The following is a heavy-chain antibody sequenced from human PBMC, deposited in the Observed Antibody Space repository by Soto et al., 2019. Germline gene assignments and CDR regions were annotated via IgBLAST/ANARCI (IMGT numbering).Heavy chain of an antibody. D-gene: IGHD1-20*01. J-gene: IGHJ4*02. CDR3: ATSQKGYNWNYFDH. V-gene: IGHV4-39*01. CDR1: GGSISGSYYY. Sequence: PEKLRVTYAGSGGSISGSYYYWGWLRQSPEKGPEWIGSVFYTGFTAYNPSLESRVAVSVDTSKNQFSLKVSGVSAADTAVYYCATSQKGYNWNYFDHWGQGDLVTVS. CDR2: VFYTGFT.